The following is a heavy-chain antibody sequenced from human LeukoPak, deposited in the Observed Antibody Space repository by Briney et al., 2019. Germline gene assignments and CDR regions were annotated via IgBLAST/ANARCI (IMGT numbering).Heavy chain of an antibody. CDR2: ISAYNGNT. Sequence: GASVTVSCTASGYTFTSYGISWVRQAPGQGLEWMGWISAYNGNTNYAQKLQGRVTMTTDTSTSTAYMELRSLRSDDTAVYYCAVIVVVPHDAFDIWGQGTMVTVSS. CDR1: GYTFTSYG. CDR3: AVIVVVPHDAFDI. D-gene: IGHD3-22*01. V-gene: IGHV1-18*01. J-gene: IGHJ3*02.